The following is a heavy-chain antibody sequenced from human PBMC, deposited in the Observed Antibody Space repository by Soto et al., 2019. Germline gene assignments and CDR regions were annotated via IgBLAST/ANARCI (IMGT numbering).Heavy chain of an antibody. Sequence: GGSLRLSCAASGFTFSSYAMHWVRQAPGKGLEWVAVISYDGSNKYYADSVKGRFTISRDNSKNTLYLQMNSLRAEDTAVYYCARDRVNGYVFDYWGQGTLVTVPS. CDR3: ARDRVNGYVFDY. CDR1: GFTFSSYA. V-gene: IGHV3-30-3*01. CDR2: ISYDGSNK. J-gene: IGHJ4*02. D-gene: IGHD5-18*01.